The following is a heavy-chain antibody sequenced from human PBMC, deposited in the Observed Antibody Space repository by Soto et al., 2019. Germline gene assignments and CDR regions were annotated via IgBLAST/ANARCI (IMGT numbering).Heavy chain of an antibody. CDR3: AKDRSAYYYYGMDV. J-gene: IGHJ6*02. V-gene: IGHV3-9*01. CDR2: ISWNSGSI. CDR1: GFTFDDYA. Sequence: EVQLVESGGGLVQPGRSLRLSCAASGFTFDDYAMHWVRQAPGKGLEWVSGISWNSGSIGYADSVKGRFTISRDNAKNALYLQMNSLRAEDTALYYCAKDRSAYYYYGMDVWGQGTTVTVSS.